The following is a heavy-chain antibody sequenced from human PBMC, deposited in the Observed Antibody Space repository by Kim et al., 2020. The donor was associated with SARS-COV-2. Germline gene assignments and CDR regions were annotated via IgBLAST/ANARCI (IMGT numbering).Heavy chain of an antibody. Sequence: GGSLRLSCAASGFTFSSYGMHWVRQAPGKGLEWVAVIWYDGSNKYYADSVKGRFTISRDNSKNTLYLQMNSLRAEDTAVYYCARNYYDSSGYYSRVGYFDYWGQGTLVTVSS. CDR3: ARNYYDSSGYYSRVGYFDY. CDR2: IWYDGSNK. CDR1: GFTFSSYG. D-gene: IGHD3-22*01. J-gene: IGHJ4*02. V-gene: IGHV3-33*01.